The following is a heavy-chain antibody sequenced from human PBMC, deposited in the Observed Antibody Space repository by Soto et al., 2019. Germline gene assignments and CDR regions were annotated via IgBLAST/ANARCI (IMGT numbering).Heavy chain of an antibody. Sequence: SETLSLTCAVSGGSISSSNWWSWVRQPPGKGLEWIGEIYHSGSTNYNPSLKSRVTISVDKSKNQFSLKLSSVTAADTAVYYCARSPDSNGYYPRRYYYGMDVWGQGTTVTVSS. CDR2: IYHSGST. CDR3: ARSPDSNGYYPRRYYYGMDV. J-gene: IGHJ6*02. CDR1: GGSISSSNW. D-gene: IGHD3-22*01. V-gene: IGHV4-4*02.